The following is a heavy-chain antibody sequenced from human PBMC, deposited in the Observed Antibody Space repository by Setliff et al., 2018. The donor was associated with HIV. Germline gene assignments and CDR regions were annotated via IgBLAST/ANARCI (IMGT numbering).Heavy chain of an antibody. Sequence: PGGSLRLSCAASGFTFANFPVSWVRQAPGKGLEWVSYISSSGDHTLYADSVKGRFTISRDNAKNSLYLQMNGLRAEDTAVYYCGRDRIESAIGHWGQGTLVTVSS. CDR2: ISSSGDHT. D-gene: IGHD2-21*01. V-gene: IGHV3-21*05. CDR3: GRDRIESAIGH. CDR1: GFTFANFP. J-gene: IGHJ4*02.